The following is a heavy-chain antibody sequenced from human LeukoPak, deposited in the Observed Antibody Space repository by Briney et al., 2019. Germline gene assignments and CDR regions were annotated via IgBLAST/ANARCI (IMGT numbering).Heavy chain of an antibody. Sequence: SETLSLTCSVSGGSVSSSSYYWGWIRQPPGKGLEWIGHSGSTNYNPSLKSRVTISVDTSKNQFSLKLTSVTAADTAVYYCARHGNWNSRQYYFDYWGQGTLVTVSS. CDR2: SGST. V-gene: IGHV4-61*05. CDR1: GGSVSSSSYY. CDR3: ARHGNWNSRQYYFDY. D-gene: IGHD1-7*01. J-gene: IGHJ4*02.